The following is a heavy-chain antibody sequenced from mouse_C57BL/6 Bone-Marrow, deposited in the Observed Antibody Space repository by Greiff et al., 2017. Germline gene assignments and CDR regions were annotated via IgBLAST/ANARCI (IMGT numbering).Heavy chain of an antibody. V-gene: IGHV2-6*01. J-gene: IGHJ4*01. CDR2: IWGVGST. Sequence: VQGVESGPGLVAPSPSLSITCTASGFSLTSYGVDWVRQSPGKGLEWLGVIWGVGSTNYNSALKSRLSIIKDNSKSQVSLKMNSLQTDDTAMYDCARDSYCYAMDYWGQGTSVTVSA. CDR1: GFSLTSYG. CDR3: ARDSYCYAMDY.